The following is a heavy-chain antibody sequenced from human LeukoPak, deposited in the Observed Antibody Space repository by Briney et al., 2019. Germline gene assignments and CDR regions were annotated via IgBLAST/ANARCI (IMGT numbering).Heavy chain of an antibody. CDR2: ISYDGSNK. J-gene: IGHJ3*02. CDR1: GFSFNSYA. Sequence: PGGSLRLSCAASGFSFNSYAFHWVRQAPGKGLEWVAVISYDGSNKYYADSVKGRFTISRDNSKNTLYLQMNSLRAEDTAVYYCASASPAFDIWGQGTMVTVSS. V-gene: IGHV3-30-3*01. CDR3: ASASPAFDI.